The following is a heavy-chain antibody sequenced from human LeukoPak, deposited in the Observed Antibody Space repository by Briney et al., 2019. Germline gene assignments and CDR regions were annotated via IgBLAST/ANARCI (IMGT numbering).Heavy chain of an antibody. CDR3: ARGLISQYYYGSGSYAVRDDYYYYMDV. V-gene: IGHV3-21*01. D-gene: IGHD3-10*01. J-gene: IGHJ6*03. Sequence: GGSLRLSCAASGFTFSSYSMNWVRQAPGKGLEWVSSISSSSSYIYYADSVKGRFTISGDNAKNSLYLQMNSLRAEDTAVYYCARGLISQYYYGSGSYAVRDDYYYYMDVWGKGTTVTISS. CDR1: GFTFSSYS. CDR2: ISSSSSYI.